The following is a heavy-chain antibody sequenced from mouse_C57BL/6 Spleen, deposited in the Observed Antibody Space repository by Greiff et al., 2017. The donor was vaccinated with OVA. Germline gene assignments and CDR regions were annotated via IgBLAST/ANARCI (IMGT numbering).Heavy chain of an antibody. CDR2: IDPSDSYT. Sequence: QVQLQQPGAELVMPGASVKLSCKASGYTFTSYWMHWVKQRPGQGLEWIGEIDPSDSYTNYNQKFKGKSTLTVDKSSSTAYMQLSSLTSEDSAVYYCARGGEYDGTFAYWGQGTLVTVSA. V-gene: IGHV1-69*01. CDR3: ARGGEYDGTFAY. CDR1: GYTFTSYW. J-gene: IGHJ3*01. D-gene: IGHD2-4*01.